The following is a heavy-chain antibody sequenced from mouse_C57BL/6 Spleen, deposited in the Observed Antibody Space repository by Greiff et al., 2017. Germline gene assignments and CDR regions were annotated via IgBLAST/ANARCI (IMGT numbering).Heavy chain of an antibody. CDR2: ISSGGSYT. Sequence: DVQLVESGGDLVKPGGSLKLSCAASGFTFSSYGMSWVRQTPDKRLEWVATISSGGSYTYYPDSVKGRFTISRDNAKNTLYLQMSSLKSEDTAMYYCARHATVGAMDYWGQGTSVTVSS. J-gene: IGHJ4*01. CDR1: GFTFSSYG. D-gene: IGHD1-1*01. V-gene: IGHV5-6*01. CDR3: ARHATVGAMDY.